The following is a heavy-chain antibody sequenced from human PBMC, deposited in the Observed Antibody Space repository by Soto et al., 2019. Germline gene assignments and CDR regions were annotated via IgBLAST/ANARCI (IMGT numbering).Heavy chain of an antibody. V-gene: IGHV3-21*01. CDR2: ISSSSSYI. Sequence: EVQLVESGGGLGKPGGSLRLSCAASGFTFSSYSMNWVRQAPGKGLEWVSSISSSSSYIYYADSVKGRFTISRDNAKNSLYLQMNSLRADDTAVYYCARGWGGSSWYVDYYYYMDVWGKGTTVTVSS. CDR3: ARGWGGSSWYVDYYYYMDV. J-gene: IGHJ6*03. CDR1: GFTFSSYS. D-gene: IGHD6-13*01.